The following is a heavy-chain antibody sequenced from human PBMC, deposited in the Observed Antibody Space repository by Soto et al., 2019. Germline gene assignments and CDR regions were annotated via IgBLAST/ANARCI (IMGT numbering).Heavy chain of an antibody. D-gene: IGHD6-6*01. J-gene: IGHJ4*02. Sequence: PGGSLRLSCEASGFTFSNYAMHWVRQAPGKGLEWVGFISHDGNNKYYGDSMKGRFTISRDNSKSTLYLQMNSLRGEDTAVYYCAKTLGLFEYSSLPTLFDSWGKGTLVTVSS. CDR1: GFTFSNYA. CDR2: ISHDGNNK. CDR3: AKTLGLFEYSSLPTLFDS. V-gene: IGHV3-30*18.